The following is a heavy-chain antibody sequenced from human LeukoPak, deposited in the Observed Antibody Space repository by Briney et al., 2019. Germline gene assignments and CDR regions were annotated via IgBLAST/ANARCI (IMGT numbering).Heavy chain of an antibody. CDR3: ARAGIAAAGVPLLRKNLNWFDP. J-gene: IGHJ5*02. V-gene: IGHV4-61*02. D-gene: IGHD6-13*01. CDR1: GDSISSGNYY. CDR2: IYTSGST. Sequence: SETLSLTCTVSGDSISSGNYYWTWIRQPAGKGLEWIGRIYTSGSTNYNPSLKSRVTISVDTSKNQFSLKLSSVTAADTAVYYCARAGIAAAGVPLLRKNLNWFDPWGQGTLVTVSS.